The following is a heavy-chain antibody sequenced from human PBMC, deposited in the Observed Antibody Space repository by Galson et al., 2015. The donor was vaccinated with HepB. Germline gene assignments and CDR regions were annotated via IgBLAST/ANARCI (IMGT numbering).Heavy chain of an antibody. Sequence: SVKVSCKASGSTFTSYYMHWVRRAPGQGLEWMGIINPSGGSTSYAQKFQGRVTMTRDTSTSTVYMELSSLRSEDTAVYYCASAVSDQLLDYWGQGTLVTVSS. V-gene: IGHV1-46*03. CDR3: ASAVSDQLLDY. J-gene: IGHJ4*02. D-gene: IGHD2-2*01. CDR1: GSTFTSYY. CDR2: INPSGGST.